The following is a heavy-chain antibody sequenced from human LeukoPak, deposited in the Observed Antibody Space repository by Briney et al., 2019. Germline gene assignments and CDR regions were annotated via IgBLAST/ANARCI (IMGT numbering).Heavy chain of an antibody. CDR2: IWYDGSNK. CDR1: GFTFSSYG. D-gene: IGHD4-17*01. J-gene: IGHJ3*02. CDR3: AREGPYGDYAFDI. Sequence: GGSLRLSCAASGFTFSSYGMHWVRQAPGKGLEGVAVIWYDGSNKYYADSVEGRFTISRDNSKNTLYLQMNSLRAEDTAVYYCAREGPYGDYAFDIWGQGTMVTVSS. V-gene: IGHV3-33*01.